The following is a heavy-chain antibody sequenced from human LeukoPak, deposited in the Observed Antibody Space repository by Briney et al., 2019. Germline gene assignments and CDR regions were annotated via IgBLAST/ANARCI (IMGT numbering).Heavy chain of an antibody. CDR3: AKDPETIFGITMSN. D-gene: IGHD3-3*01. CDR1: GFNFNIYA. J-gene: IGHJ4*02. Sequence: GGSLRLSCAASGFNFNIYAMAWVRQAPGKGLQWVSGISGGGSTFYADSVKGRFTISRDNSNNTLYLQMNSLRAEDTAVYYCAKDPETIFGITMSNWGQGTLVRVSS. CDR2: ISGGGST. V-gene: IGHV3-23*01.